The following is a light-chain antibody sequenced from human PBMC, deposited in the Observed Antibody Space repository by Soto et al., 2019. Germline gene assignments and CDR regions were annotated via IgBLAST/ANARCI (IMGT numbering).Light chain of an antibody. Sequence: DIQMTQSPSSLSASVGDRVTITCRASQTISSYLNWYQQKPLKAPKLLIYAASSLQSGVPSRFSGSGSGTYFTLTISILQPEDFATYYCQQSHGIPYTFGQGTKLEIK. CDR2: AAS. V-gene: IGKV1-39*01. CDR1: QTISSY. CDR3: QQSHGIPYT. J-gene: IGKJ2*01.